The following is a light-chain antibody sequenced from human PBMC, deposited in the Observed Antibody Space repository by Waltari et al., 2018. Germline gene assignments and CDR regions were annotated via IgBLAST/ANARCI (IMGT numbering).Light chain of an antibody. CDR1: QIGSTGT. CDR3: QQYGSSPPRT. Sequence: ARQIGSTGTVAGHQQNPGQPPRLLICGASGRATGSPERFSGSGAGTDFTLTISRLEPEDFAVYYCQQYGSSPPRTFGQGTKVEIK. V-gene: IGKV3-20*01. J-gene: IGKJ1*01. CDR2: GAS.